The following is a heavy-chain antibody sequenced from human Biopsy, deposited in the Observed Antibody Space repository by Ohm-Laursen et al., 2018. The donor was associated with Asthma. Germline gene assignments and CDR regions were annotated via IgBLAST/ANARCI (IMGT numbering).Heavy chain of an antibody. CDR3: TRVLSKYSGPFKRAFRHNGMDV. J-gene: IGHJ6*02. D-gene: IGHD5-12*01. CDR1: GFTISTYW. Sequence: SLRLSCAASGFTISTYWVHWVRQAPGKGLVWVSRISSDGRSTHYADSVTGRFTISRDNAKNTLYLQMNSLRADDTALYYCTRVLSKYSGPFKRAFRHNGMDVWGRGTTVTVSS. V-gene: IGHV3-74*01. CDR2: ISSDGRST.